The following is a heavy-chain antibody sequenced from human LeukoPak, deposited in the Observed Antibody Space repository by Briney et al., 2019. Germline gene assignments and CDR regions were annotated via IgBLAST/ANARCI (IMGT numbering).Heavy chain of an antibody. CDR2: IVSNGGNT. Sequence: GWSLRLSCPASVLTFISHAMHWVRQAPGRELAYVSAIVSNGGNTYYADSVRGRFTISRDNSKDTVYLQMGSLRPEDTAVYYCARGGYYAASDIWGQGALVTVSS. V-gene: IGHV3-64*02. D-gene: IGHD3-3*01. CDR1: VLTFISHA. J-gene: IGHJ4*02. CDR3: ARGGYYAASDI.